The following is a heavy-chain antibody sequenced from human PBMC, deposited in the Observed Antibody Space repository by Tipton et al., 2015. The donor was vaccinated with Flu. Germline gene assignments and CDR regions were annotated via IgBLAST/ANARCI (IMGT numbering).Heavy chain of an antibody. J-gene: IGHJ3*02. Sequence: TLSLTCTVSGASISSESYYWGWIRQPPGKGLEWIGNIYHSGSTNYNPSLKSRVTIALDKSKNQFSLNLSSVTAADTAVYYCARVGAVTMVRGLAFDAFDIWGLGTMVAVSS. V-gene: IGHV4-39*07. CDR3: ARVGAVTMVRGLAFDAFDI. CDR2: IYHSGST. D-gene: IGHD3-10*01. CDR1: GASISSESYY.